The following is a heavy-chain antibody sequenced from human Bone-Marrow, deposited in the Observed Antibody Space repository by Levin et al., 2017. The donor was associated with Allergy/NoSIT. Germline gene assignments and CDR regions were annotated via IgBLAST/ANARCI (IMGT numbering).Heavy chain of an antibody. Sequence: HSGGSLRLSCTASGFTFTAYSMTWVRQTPGKGLEWVSYMSPTTGTVYYADSVRGRFTISSDNAKSSVYLQMNSLRAEDAAVYYCARVRTTTYSYGYGEFDYWGQGILVTVSS. CDR1: GFTFTAYS. V-gene: IGHV3-48*01. CDR2: MSPTTGTV. CDR3: ARVRTTTYSYGYGEFDY. D-gene: IGHD5-18*01. J-gene: IGHJ4*02.